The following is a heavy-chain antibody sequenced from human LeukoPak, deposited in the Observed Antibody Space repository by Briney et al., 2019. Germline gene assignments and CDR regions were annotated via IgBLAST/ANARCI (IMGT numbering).Heavy chain of an antibody. Sequence: GGSLRLSCAASGFTFSSYDMSWVRQAPGKGLEWVSAISGSGGSTYYADSVKGRFTISRDNSKNTLYLQMNSLRAEDTAVYYCARGIAGVRGYSYGPDYWGQGTLVTVSS. CDR3: ARGIAGVRGYSYGPDY. CDR1: GFTFSSYD. J-gene: IGHJ4*02. CDR2: ISGSGGST. V-gene: IGHV3-23*01. D-gene: IGHD5-18*01.